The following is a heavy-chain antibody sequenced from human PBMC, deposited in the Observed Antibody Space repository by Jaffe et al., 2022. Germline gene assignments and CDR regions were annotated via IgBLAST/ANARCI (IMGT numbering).Heavy chain of an antibody. CDR3: AKDLLLYGSGSYSPPRG. CDR1: GFTFSSYG. CDR2: IRYDGSNK. V-gene: IGHV3-30*02. Sequence: QVQLVESGGGVVQPGGSLRLSCAASGFTFSSYGMHWVRQAPGKGLEWVAFIRYDGSNKYYADSVKGRFTISRDNSKNTLYLQMNSLRAEDTAVYYCAKDLLLYGSGSYSPPRGWGQGTLVTVSS. J-gene: IGHJ4*02. D-gene: IGHD3-10*01.